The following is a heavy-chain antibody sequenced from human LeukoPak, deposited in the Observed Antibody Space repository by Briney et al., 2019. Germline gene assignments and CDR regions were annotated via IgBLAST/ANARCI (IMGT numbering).Heavy chain of an antibody. V-gene: IGHV3-53*01. CDR2: IYSGGST. J-gene: IGHJ3*02. D-gene: IGHD6-19*01. Sequence: PGGSLRLSCAASGFTFSNYAMSWVRQAPGKGLEWVSAIYSGGSTYYADSVKGRFTISRDNSKNTLYLQMNSLRAEDTAVYYCARDGCSGCYAFDIWGQGTMVTVSS. CDR3: ARDGCSGCYAFDI. CDR1: GFTFSNYA.